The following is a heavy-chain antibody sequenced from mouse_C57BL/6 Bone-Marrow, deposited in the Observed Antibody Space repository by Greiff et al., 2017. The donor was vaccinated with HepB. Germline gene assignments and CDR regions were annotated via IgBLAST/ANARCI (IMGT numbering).Heavy chain of an antibody. CDR2: IDPSDSYT. D-gene: IGHD3-2*02. CDR1: GYTFTSYW. V-gene: IGHV1-50*01. Sequence: QVQLQQPGAELVKPGASVKLSCKASGYTFTSYWMQWVKQRPGQGLEWIGEIDPSDSYTNYNQKFKGKATLTVDTSSRTAYMQLSSLTSEDSAVYYCARRAQATYDYWGQGTTLTVSS. J-gene: IGHJ2*01. CDR3: ARRAQATYDY.